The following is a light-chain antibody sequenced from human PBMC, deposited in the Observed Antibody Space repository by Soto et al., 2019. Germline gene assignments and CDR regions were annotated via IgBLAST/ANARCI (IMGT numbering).Light chain of an antibody. J-gene: IGLJ1*01. V-gene: IGLV1-44*01. CDR3: AVWDDSLSGYV. Sequence: QFVLTQPPSASGTPGQRVTISCSGSSSNIGVNTVNWFQQLPGTAPKLVMYSDIHRPSGVPDRFSGSKSGTSASLAISGLQSEDEADYYCAVWDDSLSGYVFGTGTKVTVL. CDR1: SSNIGVNT. CDR2: SDI.